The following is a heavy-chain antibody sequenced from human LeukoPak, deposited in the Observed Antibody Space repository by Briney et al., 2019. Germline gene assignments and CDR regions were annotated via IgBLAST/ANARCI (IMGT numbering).Heavy chain of an antibody. J-gene: IGHJ4*02. V-gene: IGHV1-2*02. Sequence: PSVKLSCKVSGYTFRGNYIHWLRQAPGQGLEWMGWIDANNGDTKSAQKFQGRVTMSRDTSISTAYMDLSSLSPDDAAVYYCARDPSSVTLYFFDYWGQGTLVTVSS. D-gene: IGHD4-11*01. CDR3: ARDPSSVTLYFFDY. CDR2: IDANNGDT. CDR1: GYTFRGNY.